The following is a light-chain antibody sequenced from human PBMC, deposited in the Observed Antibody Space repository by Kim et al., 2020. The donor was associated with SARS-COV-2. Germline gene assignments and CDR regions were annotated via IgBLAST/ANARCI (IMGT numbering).Light chain of an antibody. J-gene: IGKJ2*03. CDR3: QQYGSSPSYS. CDR2: GAS. CDR1: QSVSSSY. V-gene: IGKV3-20*01. Sequence: EIVLTQSPGTLSLSPGERATLSCRASQSVSSSYLAWYQRKPGQAPRLLIYGASSRATGIPDRFSGSGSGTDFTLTISRLEPEDFAVYYCQQYGSSPSYSFGQGTKLEI.